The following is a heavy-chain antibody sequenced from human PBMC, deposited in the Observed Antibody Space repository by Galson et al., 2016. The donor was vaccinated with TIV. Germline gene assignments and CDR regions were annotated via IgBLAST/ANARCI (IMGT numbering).Heavy chain of an antibody. D-gene: IGHD2/OR15-2a*01. CDR2: ISGSGYRT. CDR3: AKGNSNHDREYLYFYYGMDV. CDR1: GFTFGHYA. Sequence: SLRLSCAASGFTFGHYAMTWVRQVPGKGLEWAAGISGSGYRTFYADSVKGRFTISRENSKNTLYLQMNSLRAEDTAVYYCAKGNSNHDREYLYFYYGMDVWGQGTTVTVS. V-gene: IGHV3-23*01. J-gene: IGHJ6*02.